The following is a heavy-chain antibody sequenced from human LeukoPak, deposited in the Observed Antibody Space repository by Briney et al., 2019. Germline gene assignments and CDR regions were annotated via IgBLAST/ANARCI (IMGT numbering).Heavy chain of an antibody. CDR1: GGSISSYY. V-gene: IGHV4-59*08. J-gene: IGHJ4*02. CDR2: IYYSGST. D-gene: IGHD3-10*01. Sequence: SETLSLTCTVSGGSISSYYWSWIRQPPGKGLEWIGYIYYSGSTNYNPSLKSRVTISVDTSKNQFSLKLSSVTAADTAVYYCARLRAYVTMVRGFHFDYWGQGTLVTVSS. CDR3: ARLRAYVTMVRGFHFDY.